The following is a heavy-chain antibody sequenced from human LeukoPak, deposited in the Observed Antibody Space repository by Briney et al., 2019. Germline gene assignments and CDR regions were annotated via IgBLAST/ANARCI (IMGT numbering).Heavy chain of an antibody. J-gene: IGHJ4*02. Sequence: PSETLSLTCTVSGDSISNYYWSWIRQSPGKELEWIGYMYNRGSTIYNPSLKSRVTISTDTSKNQFSLRLTSVTAAYTAVYYCARAEKAVTGTLDSWGQGTLITVSS. CDR3: ARAEKAVTGTLDS. CDR1: GDSISNYY. V-gene: IGHV4-59*01. D-gene: IGHD6-19*01. CDR2: MYNRGST.